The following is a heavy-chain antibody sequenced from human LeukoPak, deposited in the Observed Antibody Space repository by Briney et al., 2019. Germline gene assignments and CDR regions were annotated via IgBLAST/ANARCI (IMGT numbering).Heavy chain of an antibody. CDR1: GFTFSSYW. CDR2: IKQDGSEK. Sequence: GGSLRLSCAASGFTFSSYWMSWVRQAPGKGLEWVANIKQDGSEKYYVDSVKGRFTISGDNAKNSLYLQMNSLRAEDTAVYYCARGIVVVTAIHGYFDYWGQGTLVTVSS. CDR3: ARGIVVVTAIHGYFDY. J-gene: IGHJ4*02. D-gene: IGHD2-21*02. V-gene: IGHV3-7*01.